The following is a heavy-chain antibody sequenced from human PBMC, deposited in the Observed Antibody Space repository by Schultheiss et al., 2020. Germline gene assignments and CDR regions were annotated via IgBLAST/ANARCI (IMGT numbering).Heavy chain of an antibody. J-gene: IGHJ6*03. V-gene: IGHV2-5*02. D-gene: IGHD2-15*01. Sequence: SGPTLVKPTQTLTLTCTFSGFSLSTSGVGVGWIRQPPGKALEWLALIYWDDDKRYSPSLKSRLTISKDTSKSQVVLTMTNMDPVDTATYYCAQLRLHYYMDVWGKGTTVTVSS. CDR3: AQLRLHYYMDV. CDR1: GFSLSTSGVG. CDR2: IYWDDDK.